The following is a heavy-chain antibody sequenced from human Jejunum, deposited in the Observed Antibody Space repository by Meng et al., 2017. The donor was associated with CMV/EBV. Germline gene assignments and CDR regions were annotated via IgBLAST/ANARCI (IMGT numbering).Heavy chain of an antibody. J-gene: IGHJ4*02. Sequence: LSCAVSGFTFSSYAMSWVRQAPGKGLEWVASIKPDGSEKYYVASVKGRFTISRDNAKISLYLQMNSLRVEDTAVYYCASGNSFDFWGQGTRVTVSS. D-gene: IGHD1-26*01. CDR1: GFTFSSYA. CDR3: ASGNSFDF. CDR2: IKPDGSEK. V-gene: IGHV3-7*01.